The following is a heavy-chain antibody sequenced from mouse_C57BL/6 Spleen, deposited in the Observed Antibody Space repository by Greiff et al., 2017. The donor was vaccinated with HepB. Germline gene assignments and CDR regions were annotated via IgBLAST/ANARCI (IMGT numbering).Heavy chain of an antibody. D-gene: IGHD1-1*01. CDR2: IYIGNGYT. V-gene: IGHV1-58*01. CDR1: GYTFTSYG. J-gene: IGHJ2*01. CDR3: AKRNYGSSYGYFDY. Sequence: EVQGVESGAELVRPGSSVKMSCKTSGYTFTSYGINWVKQRPGQGLEWIGYIYIGNGYTEYNEKFKGKPTLTSYKSSVTAYMQLSSLTSEDSAIYFCAKRNYGSSYGYFDYWGQGTTLTVSS.